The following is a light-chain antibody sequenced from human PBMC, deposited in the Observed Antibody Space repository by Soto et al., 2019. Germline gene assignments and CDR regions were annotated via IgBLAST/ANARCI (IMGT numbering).Light chain of an antibody. CDR3: QQYNSYSPWT. Sequence: DIHMTQSPSTLSSSLGDRVTITFLASQSISSGLAWYQQKPGKAPKVLIYDASSLQSGVPSRFSGSGSGTEFTLTISSLQPEDFAIYYCQQYNSYSPWTFGQGTKVDI. J-gene: IGKJ1*01. CDR2: DAS. V-gene: IGKV1-5*01. CDR1: QSISSG.